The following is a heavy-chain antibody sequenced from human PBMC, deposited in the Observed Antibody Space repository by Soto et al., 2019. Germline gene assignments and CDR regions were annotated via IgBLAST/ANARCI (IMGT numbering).Heavy chain of an antibody. V-gene: IGHV6-1*01. CDR3: AREGHYYDSSGYYYVLNY. D-gene: IGHD3-22*01. CDR2: TYYRSKWYN. CDR1: GDSVSSNSAA. Sequence: SQTLSLTCAISGDSVSSNSAAWNWIRQSPSRGLEWLGRTYYRSKWYNDYAVSVKSRITINPDTSKNQFSLQLNSVTPEDTAVYCCAREGHYYDSSGYYYVLNYWGQGTLVTVSS. J-gene: IGHJ4*02.